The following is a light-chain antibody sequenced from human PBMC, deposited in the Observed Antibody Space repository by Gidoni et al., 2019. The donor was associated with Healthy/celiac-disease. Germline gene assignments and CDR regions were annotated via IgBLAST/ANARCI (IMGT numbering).Light chain of an antibody. Sequence: SVLTQPPSVSGAPGQRVTISCTGSSSNIGAGYDVHWYQQLPGTAPKLLIYGNSNRPSGVPDRFSLAITGLQAEDEADYYCQSYDSSLSGWVFGGGTKLTVL. CDR1: SSNIGAGYD. CDR2: GNS. V-gene: IGLV1-40*01. J-gene: IGLJ3*02. CDR3: QSYDSSLSGWV.